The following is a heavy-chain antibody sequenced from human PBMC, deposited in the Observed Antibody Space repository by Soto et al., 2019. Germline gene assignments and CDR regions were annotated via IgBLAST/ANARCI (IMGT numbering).Heavy chain of an antibody. CDR3: ARDPGYYDSSGNYYSYGMDF. CDR1: GFTFSNFR. V-gene: IGHV3-48*02. Sequence: LRLSCAVSGFTFSNFRMIWVRQAPGKGLEWVSDISSGSRKICYADSVKGRFTISRDNAKNSLFLQMNSLRDEDTAVYYCARDPGYYDSSGNYYSYGMDFWGQGTAVTVSS. J-gene: IGHJ6*02. D-gene: IGHD3-22*01. CDR2: ISSGSRKI.